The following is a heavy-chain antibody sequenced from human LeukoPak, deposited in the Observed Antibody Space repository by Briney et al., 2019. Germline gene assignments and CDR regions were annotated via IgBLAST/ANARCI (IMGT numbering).Heavy chain of an antibody. CDR2: IYSGGST. CDR1: GFTVSSNY. V-gene: IGHV3-53*01. Sequence: GGSLRLSCAASGFTVSSNYMGWVRQAPGKGLEWVSVIYSGGSTYYADSVKGRFTISRDNSKNTLYLQMNSLRAEDTAVYYCARGSGPLYYNYMDVWGKGTTVTVSS. CDR3: ARGSGPLYYNYMDV. J-gene: IGHJ6*03.